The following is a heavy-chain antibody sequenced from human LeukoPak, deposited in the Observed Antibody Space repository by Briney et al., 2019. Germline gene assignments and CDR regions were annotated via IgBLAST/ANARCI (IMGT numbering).Heavy chain of an antibody. CDR2: ISGSGGST. V-gene: IGHV3-23*01. Sequence: GSLRFSCAASGFTFSSYAMSWVRQAPGKGLEWVSAISGSGGSTYYADSVKGRFTISRDNSKNTLYLQMNSLRAEDTAVYYCAKATSTNRPDYYDSSGYFVAEDAFDIWGQGTMVTVSS. CDR3: AKATSTNRPDYYDSSGYFVAEDAFDI. CDR1: GFTFSSYA. J-gene: IGHJ3*02. D-gene: IGHD3-22*01.